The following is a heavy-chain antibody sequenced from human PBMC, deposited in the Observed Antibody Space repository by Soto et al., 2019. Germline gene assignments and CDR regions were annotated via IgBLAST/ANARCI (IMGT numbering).Heavy chain of an antibody. CDR2: IGGSGGDK. V-gene: IGHV3-23*01. CDR3: ARRSWRGRADY. D-gene: IGHD3-3*01. CDR1: GFPFSSYA. J-gene: IGHJ4*02. Sequence: PGGSLRLSCAAFGFPFSSYAMSWVRQAPGKGLEWVSGIGGSGGDKFYADSVKGRSTVSRDNAENTLSLELNSLRVEDTAIYYCARRSWRGRADYWGQGILVTVSS.